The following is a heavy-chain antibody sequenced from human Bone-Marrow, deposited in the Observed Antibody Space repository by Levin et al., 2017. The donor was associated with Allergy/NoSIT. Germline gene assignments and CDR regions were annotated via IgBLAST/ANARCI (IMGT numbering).Heavy chain of an antibody. CDR3: AKDNVVGGHHYASDV. CDR1: GFTFSNYA. CDR2: IIGSGGTT. V-gene: IGHV3-23*01. Sequence: PGGSLRLSCAASGFTFSNYAMNWVRQAPGKGLEWVSSIIGSGGTTYYADSVKGRFTISRGNSKNTLYLQMNSLRAEDTAVYYCAKDNVVGGHHYASDVWGLGTLVIVS. D-gene: IGHD3-16*01. J-gene: IGHJ3*01.